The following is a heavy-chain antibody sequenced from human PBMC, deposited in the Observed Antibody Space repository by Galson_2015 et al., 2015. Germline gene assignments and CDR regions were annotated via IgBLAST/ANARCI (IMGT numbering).Heavy chain of an antibody. CDR3: ARLVARLDPPQDYDILTGYWSLYNYYGMDV. CDR1: GYTFTSYD. D-gene: IGHD3-9*01. CDR2: MNPNSGNT. V-gene: IGHV1-8*01. Sequence: SVKVSCKASGYTFTSYDINWVRQATGQGLEWMGWMNPNSGNTGYAQKFQGRVTMTRNTSISTAYMELSSLRSEDTAVYYCARLVARLDPPQDYDILTGYWSLYNYYGMDVWGQGTTVTVSS. J-gene: IGHJ6*02.